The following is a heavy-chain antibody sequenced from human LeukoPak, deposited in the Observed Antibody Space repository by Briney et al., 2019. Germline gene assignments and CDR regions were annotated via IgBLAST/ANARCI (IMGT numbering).Heavy chain of an antibody. J-gene: IGHJ4*02. D-gene: IGHD2-2*02. CDR1: GGSISSGGYC. Sequence: SETLSLTCTVSGGSISSGGYCWSWIRQHPGKGLEWIGYIYYSGSTYYNPSLKSRVTISVDTSKNQFSLKLSSVTATDTAVYYCARLGGYCSSTTCYTKGYDYWGQGPLVTVSS. CDR2: IYYSGST. V-gene: IGHV4-31*03. CDR3: ARLGGYCSSTTCYTKGYDY.